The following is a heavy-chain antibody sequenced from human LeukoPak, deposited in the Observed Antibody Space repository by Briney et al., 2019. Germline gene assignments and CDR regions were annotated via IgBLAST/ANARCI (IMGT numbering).Heavy chain of an antibody. D-gene: IGHD3-10*01. CDR3: ARGGGSPHY. J-gene: IGHJ4*02. V-gene: IGHV4-59*01. Sequence: PSETLSLTCSVSGGSITGYHWSWLRQPPGMGLEWVGYIYFTGSTNYNPSLKSRVTISLDTSKNQFSLKLSSVTAADTAVYYCARGGGSPHYWGQGTLVTVSS. CDR2: IYFTGST. CDR1: GGSITGYH.